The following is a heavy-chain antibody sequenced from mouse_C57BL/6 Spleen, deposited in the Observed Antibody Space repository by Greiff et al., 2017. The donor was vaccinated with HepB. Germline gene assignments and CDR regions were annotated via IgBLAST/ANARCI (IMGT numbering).Heavy chain of an antibody. CDR2: IDPSDSYT. CDR1: GYTFTSYW. D-gene: IGHD4-1*01. CDR3: ARRGTGPAC. Sequence: QVQLQQPGAELVKPGASVKLSCKASGYTFTSYWMQWVKQRPGQGLEWIGEIDPSDSYTNYNQKFKGKATLTVDTSSSTAYMQLSSLTSEDSAVYYCARRGTGPACWGRGTLVTVSA. V-gene: IGHV1-50*01. J-gene: IGHJ3*01.